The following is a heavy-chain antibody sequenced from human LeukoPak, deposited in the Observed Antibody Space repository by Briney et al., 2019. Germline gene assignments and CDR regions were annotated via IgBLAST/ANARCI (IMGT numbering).Heavy chain of an antibody. D-gene: IGHD2-2*01. V-gene: IGHV4-59*08. CDR2: IYYTGST. CDR1: GGSLTGLY. CDR3: ARADCSSTSCDLDY. J-gene: IGHJ4*02. Sequence: PSETLSLTCTVSGGSLTGLYWAWIRQPPGKTLEWIGFIYYTGSTNYNPSLKSRVTMSVDRSANQFSLRLRTVTATDTAVYYCARADCSSTSCDLDYWGQGTLVTVSS.